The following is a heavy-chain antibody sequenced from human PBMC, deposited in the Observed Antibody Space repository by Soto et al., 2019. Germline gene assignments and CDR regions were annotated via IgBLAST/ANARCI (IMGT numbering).Heavy chain of an antibody. Sequence: SNTLSLTCTFSGGSITSSSYYSAWIRQPPGKGLEWIGSINYSGTTYYIASLKSRVTISIDTSKNQFSLRLNSVTAADTAVYYCARLVACSGGSCRFDPWGKGTLVTVS. D-gene: IGHD2-15*01. CDR3: ARLVACSGGSCRFDP. CDR2: INYSGTT. J-gene: IGHJ5*02. CDR1: GGSITSSSYY. V-gene: IGHV4-39*01.